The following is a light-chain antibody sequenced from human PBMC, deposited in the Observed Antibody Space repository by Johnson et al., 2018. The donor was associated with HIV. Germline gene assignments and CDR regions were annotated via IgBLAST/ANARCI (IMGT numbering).Light chain of an antibody. Sequence: QSVLTQPPSVSAAPGQKVTISCSGSSSNIGNNYVSWYQQLPGTAPKLLIYDNNKRPSGIPDRFSGSKSGTSATLAITGLQTGDEADYYCGTWDSSLSAYVLGTGTKVTVL. CDR3: GTWDSSLSAYV. V-gene: IGLV1-51*01. CDR2: DNN. J-gene: IGLJ1*01. CDR1: SSNIGNNY.